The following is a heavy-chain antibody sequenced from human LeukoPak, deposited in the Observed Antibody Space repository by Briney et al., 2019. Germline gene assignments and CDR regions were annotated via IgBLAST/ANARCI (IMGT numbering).Heavy chain of an antibody. Sequence: GASVKVSCKASGYTFTSYYMHWVRQAPGQGLEWMGIINPSGGSTSYAQKFQGRVTMTRDMSTSTDYMELSRLRSDDTAVYYCARGKNWNYVYGAFDIWGQGTMVTVSS. CDR3: ARGKNWNYVYGAFDI. D-gene: IGHD1-7*01. CDR2: INPSGGST. CDR1: GYTFTSYY. V-gene: IGHV1-46*01. J-gene: IGHJ3*02.